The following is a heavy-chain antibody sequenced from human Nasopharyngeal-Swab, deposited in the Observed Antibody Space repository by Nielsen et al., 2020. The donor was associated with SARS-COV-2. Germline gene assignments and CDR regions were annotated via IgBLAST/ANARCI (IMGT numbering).Heavy chain of an antibody. J-gene: IGHJ6*02. CDR2: IYYSEST. CDR1: GGSISSYY. V-gene: IGHV4-59*13. Sequence: GSLRLSCTVSGGSISSYYWSWIRQPPGKGLEWIGYIYYSESTNYNPSLKSRVTISVDTSKNQFSLKLSSVTAADTAVYYCAGGLAAAGTIYYYYYGMDVWGQGTTVTVSS. D-gene: IGHD6-13*01. CDR3: AGGLAAAGTIYYYYYGMDV.